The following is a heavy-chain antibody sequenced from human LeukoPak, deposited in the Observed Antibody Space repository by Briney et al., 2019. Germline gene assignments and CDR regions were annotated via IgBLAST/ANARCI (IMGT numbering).Heavy chain of an antibody. J-gene: IGHJ4*02. CDR3: ARQRVSYFDY. D-gene: IGHD3-10*01. Sequence: SQTLSLTCTVSGGSISSGSYYWSWIRQPAGKGLEWIGRIYTSGSTNYSPSLKSRVTISVDTSKNQISLKLSSVTAADTAVYYCARQRVSYFDYWGQGTLVTVSS. CDR2: IYTSGST. CDR1: GGSISSGSYY. V-gene: IGHV4-61*02.